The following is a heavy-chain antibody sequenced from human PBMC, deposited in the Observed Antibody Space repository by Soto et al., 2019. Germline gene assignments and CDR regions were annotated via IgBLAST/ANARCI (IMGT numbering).Heavy chain of an antibody. CDR1: GYSFTNFW. J-gene: IGHJ3*01. CDR2: IFPGESDV. V-gene: IGHV5-51*01. D-gene: IGHD3-3*01. Sequence: GESLKISCKGSGYSFTNFWIGWVRQMPGKGLEWMGIIFPGESDVRYSPSFQGRVTISADKSISTAYLQWSSLKASDTAMYYCARPPETTLFRVVPNVFDFWGQGKMVTVSS. CDR3: ARPPETTLFRVVPNVFDF.